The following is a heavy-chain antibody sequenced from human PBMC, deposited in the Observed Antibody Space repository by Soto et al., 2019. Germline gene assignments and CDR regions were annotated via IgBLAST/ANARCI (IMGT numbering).Heavy chain of an antibody. CDR1: GFTFSSYA. J-gene: IGHJ4*02. D-gene: IGHD2-2*02. CDR3: AREGLVPAATPWFDY. Sequence: QVQLVESGGGVVQPGRSLRLSCAASGFTFSSYAMHWVRQAPGKGLEWVAVISYDGSKKYYADSVKGRFTISRDNSKNTLYLQMNSLRAEDTAVYYCAREGLVPAATPWFDYWGQGTLVTVSS. V-gene: IGHV3-30-3*01. CDR2: ISYDGSKK.